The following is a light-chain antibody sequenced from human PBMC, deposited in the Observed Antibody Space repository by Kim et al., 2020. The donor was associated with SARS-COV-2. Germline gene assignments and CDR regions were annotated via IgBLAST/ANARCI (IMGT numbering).Light chain of an antibody. CDR1: QSVSSN. Sequence: RSVSPGYRSTLSCRAQQSVSSNLAWYQQKPGQAPRLLIYGASTRATGIPARFSGSGSGTEFTLTISSLQSEDFAVYYCQQYNNWYTFGQGTKLEI. CDR2: GAS. V-gene: IGKV3-15*01. CDR3: QQYNNWYT. J-gene: IGKJ2*01.